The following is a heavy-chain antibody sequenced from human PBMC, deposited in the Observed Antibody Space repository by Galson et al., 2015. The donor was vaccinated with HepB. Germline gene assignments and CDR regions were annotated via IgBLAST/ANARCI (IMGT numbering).Heavy chain of an antibody. Sequence: SLRLSCAASGFTFSSYDMSWVRQAPGKGLEWVSGISGSGGSTYYADSVKGRFTISRDNSKNTLYLQMNSLRAEDTAVYYCAKSQLRFQPYYYYGMDVWGQGTTVTVSS. D-gene: IGHD4-17*01. CDR1: GFTFSSYD. CDR2: ISGSGGST. V-gene: IGHV3-23*01. J-gene: IGHJ6*02. CDR3: AKSQLRFQPYYYYGMDV.